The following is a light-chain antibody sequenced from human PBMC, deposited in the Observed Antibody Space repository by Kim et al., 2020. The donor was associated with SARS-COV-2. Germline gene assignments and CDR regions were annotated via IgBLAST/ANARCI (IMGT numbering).Light chain of an antibody. CDR3: NSYTSSSTFV. J-gene: IGLJ1*01. Sequence: GQSITSSCTGASSGFASYYRVSWYQQPPGTAPKLMIYDVSNRPSGVPDRFSGSKSGNTASLTISGLQAEDEADYYCNSYTSSSTFVFGTGTKVTVL. CDR1: SSGFASYYR. V-gene: IGLV2-18*02. CDR2: DVS.